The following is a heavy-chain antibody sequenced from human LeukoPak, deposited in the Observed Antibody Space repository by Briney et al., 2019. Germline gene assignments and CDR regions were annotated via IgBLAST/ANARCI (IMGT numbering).Heavy chain of an antibody. CDR2: INPSGGST. CDR3: ARSNNYYASSGYYAKTRRDFDY. CDR1: GYTFTSYY. V-gene: IGHV1-46*01. J-gene: IGHJ4*02. D-gene: IGHD3-22*01. Sequence: ASVKVSCKTSGYTFTSYYMHWVRQAPGQGLEWMGIINPSGGSTSYAHKFQGRVTMTRATSTSTVYMELSSLRSEDTAVYYCARSNNYYASSGYYAKTRRDFDYWGQGTLVAVSS.